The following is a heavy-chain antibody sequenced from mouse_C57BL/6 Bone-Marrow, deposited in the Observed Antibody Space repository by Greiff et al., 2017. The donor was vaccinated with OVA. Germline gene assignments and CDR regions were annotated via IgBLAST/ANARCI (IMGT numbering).Heavy chain of an antibody. Sequence: EVQGVESGGGLVKPGGSLKLSCAASGFTFSSYAMSWVRQTPDKRLEWVATISDGGSYTYYPDNVKGRFTISRDNAKNNLYLQMSHLKSEDTAMYYCARVPSYYSNLFAYWGQGTLVTVSA. CDR3: ARVPSYYSNLFAY. D-gene: IGHD2-5*01. CDR2: ISDGGSYT. V-gene: IGHV5-4*01. CDR1: GFTFSSYA. J-gene: IGHJ3*01.